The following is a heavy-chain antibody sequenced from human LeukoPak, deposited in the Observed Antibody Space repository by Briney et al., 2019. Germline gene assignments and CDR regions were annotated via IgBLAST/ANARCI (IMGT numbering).Heavy chain of an antibody. CDR3: AKDEDSSGYLGW. V-gene: IGHV4-4*07. CDR2: IYTSGST. CDR1: GGSISSYY. D-gene: IGHD3-22*01. J-gene: IGHJ4*02. Sequence: SETLSLTCTVSGGSISSYYWSWIRQPAGKGLEWIGRIYTSGSTNYNPSLKSRVTMSVVTSKNQFSVKMSSVNAEDTAVYYCAKDEDSSGYLGWWGQGTLVTVSS.